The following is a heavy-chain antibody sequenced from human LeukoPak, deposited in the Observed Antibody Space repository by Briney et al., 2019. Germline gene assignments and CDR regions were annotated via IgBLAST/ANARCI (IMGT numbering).Heavy chain of an antibody. D-gene: IGHD2-2*01. CDR2: IYTSGST. Sequence: SETLSLTCTVSGGSISTYYWNWIRQPAGKGLEWIGRIYTSGSTNYNPSLKSRVTMSVDTSENQFSLQLSSVTAADTAVYYCARGGCSSTSCLLGALDIWGQGTMVTVSS. V-gene: IGHV4-4*07. CDR1: GGSISTYY. CDR3: ARGGCSSTSCLLGALDI. J-gene: IGHJ3*02.